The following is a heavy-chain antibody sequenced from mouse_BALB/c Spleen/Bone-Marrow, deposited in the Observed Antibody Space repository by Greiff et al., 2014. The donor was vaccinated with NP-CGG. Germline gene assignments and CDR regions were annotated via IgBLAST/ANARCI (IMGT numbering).Heavy chain of an antibody. J-gene: IGHJ4*01. CDR2: IWAGGST. CDR1: GLSLTSYG. V-gene: IGHV2-9*02. CDR3: ARDENYYGNYGTMDY. D-gene: IGHD2-1*01. Sequence: VQLQESGPGLVSPSQSLSITCTVSGLSLTSYGVHWVRQPPGKGLEWLGVIWAGGSTNYNSALMSRLSISKDSSKSQVFLKMNSLQTDDTAMYYCARDENYYGNYGTMDYWGQGTSVTVSS.